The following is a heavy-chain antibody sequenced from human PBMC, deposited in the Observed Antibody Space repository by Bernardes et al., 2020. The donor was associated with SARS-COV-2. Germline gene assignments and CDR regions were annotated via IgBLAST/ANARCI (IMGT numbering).Heavy chain of an antibody. D-gene: IGHD3-3*01. V-gene: IGHV4-31*03. CDR1: GGSISSGGYY. CDR2: IYYSGST. CDR3: ARAPRITIFGVVRSFDY. J-gene: IGHJ4*02. Sequence: SETLSLTCTVSGGSISSGGYYWSWIRQHPGKGLEWIGYIYYSGSTYYNPSLKSRVTISVDTSKNQFSLKLSSVTAADTAVYCCARAPRITIFGVVRSFDYWGQGTLLTVAS.